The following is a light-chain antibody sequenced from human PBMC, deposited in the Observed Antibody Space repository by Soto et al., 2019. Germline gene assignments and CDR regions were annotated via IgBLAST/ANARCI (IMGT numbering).Light chain of an antibody. CDR2: NNN. V-gene: IGLV1-44*01. J-gene: IGLJ3*02. CDR1: SSNIARNT. Sequence: QSVLTQPPSASGTPGQTVTISCSGSSSNIARNTESWYQEVPGTAPKLLIYNNNQRPSGVPDRFSASKSGTSASLVISGLQSEDEADYYCAAWDDSLNGWVFGGGTKLTVL. CDR3: AAWDDSLNGWV.